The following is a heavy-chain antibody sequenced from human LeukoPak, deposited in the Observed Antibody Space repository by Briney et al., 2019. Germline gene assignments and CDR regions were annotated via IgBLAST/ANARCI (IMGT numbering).Heavy chain of an antibody. CDR3: ARDQTNNWFDP. J-gene: IGHJ5*02. D-gene: IGHD4-11*01. V-gene: IGHV4-4*02. CDR2: IYQSGST. Sequence: SETLSLTCTVSGGSISSNDWWSWVRQPPGKGLEWIGEIYQSGSTNYNPSLKSRVTISVDKSKNQFSLKLTSVNAADTAVYYCARDQTNNWFDPWGQGTLVTVSS. CDR1: GGSISSNDW.